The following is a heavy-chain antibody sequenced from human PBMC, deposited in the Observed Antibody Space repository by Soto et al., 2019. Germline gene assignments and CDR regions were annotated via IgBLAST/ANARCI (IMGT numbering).Heavy chain of an antibody. D-gene: IGHD6-6*01. Sequence: SETLSLTCSIYSGSFSGYYWSWIRQPPGKGLGWIGEISHSGNTNYSPSLKSRVSISIXXXXXXFXLXLXXXSAAXTAVYYCARAPKVSGSSQTRPDFWGQGTLVT. CDR1: SGSFSGYY. CDR3: ARAPKVSGSSQTRPDF. J-gene: IGHJ4*02. V-gene: IGHV4-34*01. CDR2: ISHSGNT.